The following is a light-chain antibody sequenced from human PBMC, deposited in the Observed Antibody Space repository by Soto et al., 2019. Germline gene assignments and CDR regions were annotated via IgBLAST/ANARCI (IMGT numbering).Light chain of an antibody. CDR3: SSYTSSSTRV. V-gene: IGLV2-14*01. J-gene: IGLJ1*01. CDR2: DVS. Sequence: QSALTQPASVSGSPGQSITISCTGTSSDVGDYNYVSWYQQHPGNAPKLMIFDVSNRPSGVSNRFSGSKSGNTASLTISGLQAEDEADYCCSSYTSSSTRVFGTGTKVTVL. CDR1: SSDVGDYNY.